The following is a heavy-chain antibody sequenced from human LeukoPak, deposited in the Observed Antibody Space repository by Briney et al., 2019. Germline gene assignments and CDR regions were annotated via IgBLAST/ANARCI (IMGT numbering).Heavy chain of an antibody. V-gene: IGHV1-69*13. CDR2: IIPIFGTA. CDR3: AKPSIAARHYYYGMDV. CDR1: GGTFSSYA. D-gene: IGHD6-6*01. Sequence: PGASVKVSCKASGGTFSSYAISWVRQAPGQGLEWMGGIIPIFGTANYAQKFQGRVTITADESTSTAYMELSSLRSEDTAVYYCAKPSIAARHYYYGMDVWGQGTTVTVSS. J-gene: IGHJ6*02.